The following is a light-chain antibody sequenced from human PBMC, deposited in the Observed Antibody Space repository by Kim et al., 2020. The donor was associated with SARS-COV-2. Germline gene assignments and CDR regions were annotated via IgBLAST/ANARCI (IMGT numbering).Light chain of an antibody. J-gene: IGKJ5*01. CDR2: GAS. CDR3: QQYGSSTT. Sequence: LAPWERATLSCRASQSVSSSYLAWYQQKPGQAPRLLIYGASSRATGIPDRFSGSGSGTDFTLTISRLEPEDFAVYYCQQYGSSTTFGQGTRLEIK. CDR1: QSVSSSY. V-gene: IGKV3-20*01.